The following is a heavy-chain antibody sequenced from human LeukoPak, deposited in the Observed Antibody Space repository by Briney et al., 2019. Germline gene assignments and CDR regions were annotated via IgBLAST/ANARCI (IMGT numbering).Heavy chain of an antibody. CDR2: IYPGNPET. Sequence: GESLKISCKASGYRFSNYWIGWVRQMPGKGLEWMTIIYPGNPETRYSPSFQGQVTISADRSIDTAYLQWSSLEASDTAMYYCARVLRTGQGDYVPVLWGQGTLVTVSS. CDR3: ARVLRTGQGDYVPVL. CDR1: GYRFSNYW. V-gene: IGHV5-51*01. J-gene: IGHJ4*02. D-gene: IGHD3-10*02.